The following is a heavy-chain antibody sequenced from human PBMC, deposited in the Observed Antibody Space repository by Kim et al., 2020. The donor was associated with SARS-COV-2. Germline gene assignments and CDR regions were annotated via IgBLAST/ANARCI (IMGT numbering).Heavy chain of an antibody. CDR1: GFTFSSYA. CDR2: ISYDGSNK. V-gene: IGHV3-30*09. J-gene: IGHJ3*02. Sequence: GGSLRLSCAASGFTFSSYAMHWVRQAPGKGLEWVAVISYDGSNKYYADSVKGRFAISRDNSKNTLYLQMNSLRAEDTAVYYCASDGFTYYYGSGSYYNPQNAFDIWGQGTMVTVSS. D-gene: IGHD3-10*01. CDR3: ASDGFTYYYGSGSYYNPQNAFDI.